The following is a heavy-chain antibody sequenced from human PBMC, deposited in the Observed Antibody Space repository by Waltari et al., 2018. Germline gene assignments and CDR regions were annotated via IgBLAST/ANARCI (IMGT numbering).Heavy chain of an antibody. J-gene: IGHJ4*02. Sequence: EVQLVESGGGLVHPGGSLRLTWEVSGFNFSNYWMAWVRQAPGKGLVWVSRMNSDGSTTNYADSVRGRFTISRDNAKNTLHLQMNSLRAEDTAVYYCARDPNRKFDYWGQGTLVTVSS. CDR1: GFNFSNYW. CDR2: MNSDGSTT. CDR3: ARDPNRKFDY. D-gene: IGHD7-27*01. V-gene: IGHV3-74*01.